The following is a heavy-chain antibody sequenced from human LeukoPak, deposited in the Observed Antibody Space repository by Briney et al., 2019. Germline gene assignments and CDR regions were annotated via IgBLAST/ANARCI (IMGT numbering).Heavy chain of an antibody. V-gene: IGHV3-30*18. D-gene: IGHD5-18*01. J-gene: IGHJ4*02. CDR2: ISYDGSNK. Sequence: GGSLRLSCAASGFTFSSYGMHWVRQAPGKGLEWVAVISYDGSNKYYADSVKGRFTISRDNSKNTLYQQMNSLRAEDTAVYYCAKDAGYSYGLDYWGQGTLVTVSS. CDR3: AKDAGYSYGLDY. CDR1: GFTFSSYG.